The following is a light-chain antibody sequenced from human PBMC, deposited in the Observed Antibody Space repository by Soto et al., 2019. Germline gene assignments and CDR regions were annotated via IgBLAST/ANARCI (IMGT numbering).Light chain of an antibody. J-gene: IGKJ3*01. Sequence: EIVMTQSPATLSVSPGERDTLSCRASQNVSSNLAWYQQKPGQAPRLLIYGASTRATGISARFSGSVSGTELTLTISSLQSGDFALYYCHQYNNWPFTFGPGTKVDIK. CDR2: GAS. CDR1: QNVSSN. CDR3: HQYNNWPFT. V-gene: IGKV3-15*01.